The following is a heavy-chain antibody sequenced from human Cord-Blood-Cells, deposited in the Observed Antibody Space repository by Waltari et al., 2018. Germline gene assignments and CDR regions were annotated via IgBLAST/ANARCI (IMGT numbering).Heavy chain of an antibody. D-gene: IGHD6-6*01. J-gene: IGHJ3*02. CDR1: GGTFSSYA. CDR2: FIPIFGTA. V-gene: IGHV1-69*01. Sequence: QVQLVQSGAEVKKPGSSVKVSCKASGGTFSSYAISWVRQAPGQGLEWMGGFIPIFGTANYAQKFQGRVTFTADESTSTAYMELSSLISEDTAVYYCAIALTGSGQLVDAFDIWGQGTMFTVSS. CDR3: AIALTGSGQLVDAFDI.